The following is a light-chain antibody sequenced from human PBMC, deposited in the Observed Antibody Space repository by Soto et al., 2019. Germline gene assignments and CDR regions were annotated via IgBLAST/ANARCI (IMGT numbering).Light chain of an antibody. CDR2: EVS. CDR3: SSYTSSSTLV. V-gene: IGLV2-14*01. J-gene: IGLJ1*01. CDR1: SSDVGGYNY. Sequence: QSVLTQPASVSGSPGQSITISCTGTSSDVGGYNYVSWYQQHPGKAPKLMIYEVSNRPSGVSNRFSGSKSGNTASLIISGLQAEDEADYYCSSYTSSSTLVFGTGTKV.